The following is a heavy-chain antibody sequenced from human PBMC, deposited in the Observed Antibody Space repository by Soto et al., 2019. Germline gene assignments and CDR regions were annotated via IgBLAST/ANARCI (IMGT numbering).Heavy chain of an antibody. CDR1: GGSISSYY. CDR2: IYTSGST. J-gene: IGHJ4*02. Sequence: QVQLQESGPGLVKPSETLSLTCTVSGGSISSYYWSWIRQPAGKGLEWIGRIYTSGSTNYNPSLKSRVTMSVDTSKNQFSLKLSSVTAADTAVYYCARLGPLTYYYDSSGYYFDYWGQGTLVTVSS. D-gene: IGHD3-22*01. CDR3: ARLGPLTYYYDSSGYYFDY. V-gene: IGHV4-4*07.